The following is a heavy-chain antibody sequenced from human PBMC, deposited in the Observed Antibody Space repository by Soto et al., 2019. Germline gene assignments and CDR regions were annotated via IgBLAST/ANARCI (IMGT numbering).Heavy chain of an antibody. J-gene: IGHJ4*02. Sequence: QVQLVQSAGGVVQPGGSLRLSCVGSGFTFSGSGMHWVRQSPGKGLEWVGLVAYDGGFKYYAESMQGRFSISRDNSKNTLYLHMSSLRVEATAIYFCVKDFKYHNFFDFWGQGARVTVSS. V-gene: IGHV3-30*02. CDR2: VAYDGGFK. CDR1: GFTFSGSG. CDR3: VKDFKYHNFFDF. D-gene: IGHD2-2*01.